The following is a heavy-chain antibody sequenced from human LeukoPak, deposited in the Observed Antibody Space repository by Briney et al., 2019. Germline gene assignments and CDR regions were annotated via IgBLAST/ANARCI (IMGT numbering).Heavy chain of an antibody. CDR3: ATSPAVVTNY. V-gene: IGHV3-74*01. CDR2: ISSDGSTT. Sequence: PGGSLRLSCAASGLTFSSYWMHWVRQAPGKGLVWVSRISSDGSTTTYADSVKGRFTISRDNAKNTLYLRMNSLRAEDTAVYYCATSPAVVTNYWGQGTLVTVSS. CDR1: GLTFSSYW. J-gene: IGHJ4*02. D-gene: IGHD4-23*01.